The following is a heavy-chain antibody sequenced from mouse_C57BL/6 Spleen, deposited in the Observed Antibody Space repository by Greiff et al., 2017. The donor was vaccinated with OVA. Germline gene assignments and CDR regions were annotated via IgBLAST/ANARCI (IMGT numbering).Heavy chain of an antibody. V-gene: IGHV3-8*01. Sequence: EVQLQESGPGLAKPSQTLSLTCSVTGYSITSDYWNWIRKFPGNKLEYMGYISYSGSTYYNPSLKSRISITRDTSKNQYYLQLNSVTTEDTATYYCARYPLTTVVATRYFDVWGTGTTVTVSS. J-gene: IGHJ1*03. CDR3: ARYPLTTVVATRYFDV. D-gene: IGHD1-1*01. CDR2: ISYSGST. CDR1: GYSITSDY.